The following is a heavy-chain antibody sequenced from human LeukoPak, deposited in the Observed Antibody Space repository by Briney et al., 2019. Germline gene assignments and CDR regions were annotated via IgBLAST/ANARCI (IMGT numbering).Heavy chain of an antibody. V-gene: IGHV4-34*01. CDR3: ARGRSVVVPAAIYYYGMDV. D-gene: IGHD2-2*01. J-gene: IGHJ6*02. Sequence: PSETLSLTCAVYGGSFSGYYWSWIRQPPGKGLEWIGEINHSGSTNYNPSLKSRVTISVDTSKNQFSLKLSSVTAADTAVYYCARGRSVVVPAAIYYYGMDVWGQGTTVTVSS. CDR2: INHSGST. CDR1: GGSFSGYY.